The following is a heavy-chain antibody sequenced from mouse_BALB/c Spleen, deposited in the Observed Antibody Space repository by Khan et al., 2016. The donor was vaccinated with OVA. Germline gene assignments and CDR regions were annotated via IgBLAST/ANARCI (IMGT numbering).Heavy chain of an antibody. D-gene: IGHD2-4*01. CDR1: GFTFSSYG. Sequence: EVALVESGGDLVKPGGSLKLSCAASGFTFSSYGMSWVRQTPDKRLEWVATISSGGSYTYYPDSVKGRFTISRDNAKNTLYLQMSSLKSEDTAMYYCARHEATMILFAYWGQGTLVTVSA. CDR3: ARHEATMILFAY. V-gene: IGHV5-6*01. CDR2: ISSGGSYT. J-gene: IGHJ3*01.